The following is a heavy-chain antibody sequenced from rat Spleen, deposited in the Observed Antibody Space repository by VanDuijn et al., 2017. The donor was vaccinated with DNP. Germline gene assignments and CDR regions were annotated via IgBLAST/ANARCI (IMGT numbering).Heavy chain of an antibody. D-gene: IGHD1-2*01. Sequence: EVQLVESGGGLVQPGRSLKLSCTASGFTFSNYYMAWVRQAPTKGLEWVASISTGGGNTYYRDSVKGRFTISRDDAKSSLYLQMNSLKSEETATYYCARGSSSIYWYFDFWGPGTMVTVSS. V-gene: IGHV5-25*01. J-gene: IGHJ1*01. CDR1: GFTFSNYY. CDR3: ARGSSSIYWYFDF. CDR2: ISTGGGNT.